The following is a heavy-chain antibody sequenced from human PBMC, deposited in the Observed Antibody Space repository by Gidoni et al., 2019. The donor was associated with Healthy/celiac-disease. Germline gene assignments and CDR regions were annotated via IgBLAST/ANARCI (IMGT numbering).Heavy chain of an antibody. V-gene: IGHV3-21*01. CDR1: GFTFSCYI. CDR2: ISSSSSYI. J-gene: IGHJ6*02. Sequence: EVQLVESGGGLVKPVGSLRLACAASGFTFSCYIMNWVRPAPGKGLEWVSSISSSSSYIYYADSVKGRFTISRDNAKNSLYLQMNSLRAEDTAVYYCARDGRLDDYYYYGMDVWGQGTTVTVSS. CDR3: ARDGRLDDYYYYGMDV. D-gene: IGHD1-1*01.